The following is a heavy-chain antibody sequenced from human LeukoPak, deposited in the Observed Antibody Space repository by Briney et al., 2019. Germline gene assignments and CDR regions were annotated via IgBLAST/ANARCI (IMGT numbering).Heavy chain of an antibody. J-gene: IGHJ1*01. D-gene: IGHD3-22*01. CDR3: ARTGGYSSAYYY. CDR1: GFTFSDYW. CDR2: IKQDGSEK. V-gene: IGHV3-7*01. Sequence: GGSLRLSYAASGFTFSDYWMTWVRQAPGKGLEWVADIKQDGSEKDYVDSVKGRFTISRENARNSLYLQMDSLRVEDTAVYFCARTGGYSSAYYYWGQGTLVTVSS.